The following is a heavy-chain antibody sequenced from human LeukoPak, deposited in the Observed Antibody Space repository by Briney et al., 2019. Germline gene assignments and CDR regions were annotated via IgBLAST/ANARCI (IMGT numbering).Heavy chain of an antibody. Sequence: GGSLRLSRAASGFTVSSNYMSWVRQAPGKGLEWVSVIYSGGSTYYADSVKGRFTISRDNSKNTLYLQMNSLRAEDTAVYYCARVIVAAAGEFDYWGQGTLVTVSS. CDR1: GFTVSSNY. CDR2: IYSGGST. CDR3: ARVIVAAAGEFDY. J-gene: IGHJ4*02. D-gene: IGHD6-13*01. V-gene: IGHV3-66*02.